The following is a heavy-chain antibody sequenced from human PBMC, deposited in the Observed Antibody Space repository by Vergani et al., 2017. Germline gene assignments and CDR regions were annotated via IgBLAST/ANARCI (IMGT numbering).Heavy chain of an antibody. CDR1: GFTFSSYW. J-gene: IGHJ6*02. CDR3: ARDRYSSYDDNYYYYGMDV. CDR2: INSDGSST. Sequence: EVQLVESGGGLVQPGGSLRLSCAASGFTFSSYWMHWVRQAPGKGLVWVSRINSDGSSTSYADSVKGRFTISRDNTKNTLYLQMNSLRAEDTAVYYCARDRYSSYDDNYYYYGMDVWGQGTTVTVSS. D-gene: IGHD5-12*01. V-gene: IGHV3-74*01.